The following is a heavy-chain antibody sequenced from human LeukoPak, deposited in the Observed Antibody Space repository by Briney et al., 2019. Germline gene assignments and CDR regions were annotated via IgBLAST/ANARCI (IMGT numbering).Heavy chain of an antibody. CDR1: GYTFTNYD. Sequence: ASVKVSCKASGYTFTNYDINWVRQATGQGLEWMGWMNPNSGNTGYAQKFQGRVIISSNTSINTAYMELSSLRSEDTAVYYCARGEDYFDCWGQGTLVTVSS. V-gene: IGHV1-8*03. CDR2: MNPNSGNT. J-gene: IGHJ4*02. CDR3: ARGEDYFDC.